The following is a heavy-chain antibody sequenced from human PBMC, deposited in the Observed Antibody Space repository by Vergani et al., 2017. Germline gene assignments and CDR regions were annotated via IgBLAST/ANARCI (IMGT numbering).Heavy chain of an antibody. CDR2: IYYSGST. V-gene: IGHV4-39*01. Sequence: QLQLQESGPGLVKPSETLSLTCTVSGGSISSSSYYWGWIRQPPGKGLEWIGSIYYSGSTYYNPSLKSRVTISVDTSKNQFSLKLSSVTAADTAVYYCARRITGYDAFDIWGQGTMVTGSS. CDR3: ARRITGYDAFDI. J-gene: IGHJ3*02. CDR1: GGSISSSSYY. D-gene: IGHD1-20*01.